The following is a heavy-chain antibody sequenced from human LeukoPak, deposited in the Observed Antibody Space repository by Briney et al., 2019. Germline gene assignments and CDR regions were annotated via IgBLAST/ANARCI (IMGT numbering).Heavy chain of an antibody. CDR3: TAREMTTVTTVDY. D-gene: IGHD4-17*01. Sequence: GGSLRLSCAASGFTFSSYWMSWVRQAPGKGLEWVGRIKSKTDGGTTDYAAPVKGRFTISRDDSKNTLYLQMNSLKTEDTAVYYCTAREMTTVTTVDYWGQGTLVTVSS. V-gene: IGHV3-15*01. J-gene: IGHJ4*02. CDR1: GFTFSSYW. CDR2: IKSKTDGGTT.